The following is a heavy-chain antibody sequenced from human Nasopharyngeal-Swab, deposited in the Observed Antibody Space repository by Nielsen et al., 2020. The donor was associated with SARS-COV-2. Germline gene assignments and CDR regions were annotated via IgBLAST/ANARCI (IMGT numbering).Heavy chain of an antibody. CDR3: ARTGLGY. CDR2: IKQDGSEK. Sequence: VRQMPGKGLEWVANIKQDGSEKYYVDSVKGRFTISRDNAKNSLYLQMNSLRAEDTAVYYCARTGLGYWGQGTLVTVSS. V-gene: IGHV3-7*02. D-gene: IGHD1-14*01. J-gene: IGHJ4*02.